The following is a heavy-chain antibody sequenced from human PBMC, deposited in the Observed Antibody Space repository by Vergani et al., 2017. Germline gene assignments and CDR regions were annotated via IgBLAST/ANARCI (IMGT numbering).Heavy chain of an antibody. Sequence: QLQLQQSCPGLVQPSQTLSLTCIVSGDSSNNDDYYWSWIRQPPGKVLEWIGYIYYSGSTYQNPSLESRLTMSLDTSRTQFSLNLISVTAGDTAVYYCARVAGGSGGYYLGWGQGTPVTVSS. D-gene: IGHD3-22*01. CDR3: ARVAGGSGGYYLG. J-gene: IGHJ4*02. V-gene: IGHV4-30-4*08. CDR1: GDSSNNDDYY. CDR2: IYYSGST.